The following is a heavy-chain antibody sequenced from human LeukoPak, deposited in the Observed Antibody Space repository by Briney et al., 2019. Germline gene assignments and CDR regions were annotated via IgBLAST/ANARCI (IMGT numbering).Heavy chain of an antibody. CDR2: INHSGST. D-gene: IGHD2-8*01. J-gene: IGHJ4*02. V-gene: IGHV4-34*01. CDR3: ARFPYCTNGVCPFDY. CDR1: GFTFSIYS. Sequence: GSLRLSCAASGFTFSIYSMTWVRQPPGKGLEWIGEINHSGSTNYNPSLKSRVTISVDTSKNQFSLKLSSVPAADTAVYYCARFPYCTNGVCPFDYWGQGTLVTVSS.